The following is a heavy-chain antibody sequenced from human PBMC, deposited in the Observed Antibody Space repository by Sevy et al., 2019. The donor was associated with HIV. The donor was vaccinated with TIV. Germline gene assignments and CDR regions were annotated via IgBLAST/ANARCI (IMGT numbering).Heavy chain of an antibody. CDR1: GGSISSSSYY. Sequence: SETLSLTCTVSGGSISSSSYYWGWIRQPPGKGLEWIGSIYYSGSTYYNPSLKSRVTISVVTSKNQFSLKLSSVTAADTAVYYCARIRNSYYYMDVWGKGTTVTVSS. V-gene: IGHV4-39*01. J-gene: IGHJ6*03. CDR3: ARIRNSYYYMDV. CDR2: IYYSGST.